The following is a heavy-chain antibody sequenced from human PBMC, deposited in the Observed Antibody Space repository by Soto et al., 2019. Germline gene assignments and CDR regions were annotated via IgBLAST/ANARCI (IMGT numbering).Heavy chain of an antibody. CDR2: INPKSGDT. Sequence: QVQLVQSGAEVKKPGASVKVSCEASEYTFIGFHLHWVRQAPGQGLEWMGWINPKSGDTKYAQKFQGRVTLTRDTSISTAYIVLSRLESNDTAVYYCAKGLWTVGHCTGGSCYDGMDVWGQGTTVTVSS. J-gene: IGHJ6*02. CDR3: AKGLWTVGHCTGGSCYDGMDV. V-gene: IGHV1-2*02. D-gene: IGHD2-15*01. CDR1: EYTFIGFH.